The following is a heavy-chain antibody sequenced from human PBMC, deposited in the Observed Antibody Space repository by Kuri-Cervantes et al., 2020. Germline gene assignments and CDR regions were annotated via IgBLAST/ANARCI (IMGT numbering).Heavy chain of an antibody. CDR2: ISYDGSNK. J-gene: IGHJ6*02. CDR1: GFTFSSYG. Sequence: GESLKISCAASGFTFSSYGMHWVRQAPGKGLEWVAVISYDGSNKYYADSVKGRFTISRDNSKNTLYLQMNSLRAEDTAVYYCAKPKYSSSSGLGYYYGMDVWGQGTTVTVSS. D-gene: IGHD6-6*01. CDR3: AKPKYSSSSGLGYYYGMDV. V-gene: IGHV3-30*18.